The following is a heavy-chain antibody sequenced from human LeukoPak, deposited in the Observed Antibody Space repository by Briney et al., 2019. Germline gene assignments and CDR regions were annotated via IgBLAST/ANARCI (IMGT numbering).Heavy chain of an antibody. CDR2: ISAYNGNT. Sequence: ASVKVSCKASGYTFTSYGISWVRQAPGQGLEWMGWISAYNGNTNYAQKLQGRVTMTTDTSTSTAYMELGSLRSDDTAVYYCASSSFLGYCSSTSCLPHDAFDIWGQGTMVTVSS. J-gene: IGHJ3*02. CDR1: GYTFTSYG. D-gene: IGHD2-2*01. V-gene: IGHV1-18*01. CDR3: ASSSFLGYCSSTSCLPHDAFDI.